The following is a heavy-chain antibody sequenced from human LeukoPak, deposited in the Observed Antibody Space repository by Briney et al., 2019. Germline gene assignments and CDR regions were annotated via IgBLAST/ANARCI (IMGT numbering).Heavy chain of an antibody. CDR1: GFTVSNNY. CDR2: IKQDGSEK. D-gene: IGHD5-12*01. J-gene: IGHJ4*02. V-gene: IGHV3-7*01. Sequence: GGSLRLSCAASGFTVSNNYMSWVPHAPGKGLEWVANIKQDGSEKYYVDSVKGRFTISRDNAKNSLYLQMNSLRAEDTAVYYCAREGGYGYDYWGQGTLVTVSS. CDR3: AREGGYGYDY.